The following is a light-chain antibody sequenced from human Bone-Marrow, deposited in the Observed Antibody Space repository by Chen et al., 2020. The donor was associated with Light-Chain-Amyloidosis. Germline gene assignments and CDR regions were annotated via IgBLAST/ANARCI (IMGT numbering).Light chain of an antibody. J-gene: IGLJ2*01. Sequence: SYELTQPPSLSVSPAQPARITCSGDDLPTKYAYWYQQKPGQAPVLVIQRDTERPSGISERFSGSSSGTTATLTISGVQAEDEADYHWQSADSSGTYEVIFGGGTKLTVL. CDR3: QSADSSGTYEVI. V-gene: IGLV3-25*03. CDR2: RDT. CDR1: DLPTKY.